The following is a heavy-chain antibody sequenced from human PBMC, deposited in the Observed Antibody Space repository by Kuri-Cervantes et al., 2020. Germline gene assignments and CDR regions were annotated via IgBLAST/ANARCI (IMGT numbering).Heavy chain of an antibody. V-gene: IGHV3-23*01. J-gene: IGHJ4*02. CDR2: ISGSGGST. D-gene: IGHD5-18*01. CDR3: AKWTRYSYGTFDY. CDR1: GFTFSSNA. Sequence: GESLKISCAASGFTFSSNAMSWVRQAPGKGLEWVSAISGSGGSTYYADSVKGRFTISRDNSKNTLYLQMNSLRAEDTAVYYCAKWTRYSYGTFDYWGQGTLVTVSS.